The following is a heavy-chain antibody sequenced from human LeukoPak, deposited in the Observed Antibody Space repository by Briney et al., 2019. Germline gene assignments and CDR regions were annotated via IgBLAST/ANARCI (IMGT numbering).Heavy chain of an antibody. CDR1: GFTFSSYG. Sequence: PGGSLRLSCAASGFTFSSYGMHWVRQAPGKGLEWVAVISYDGSNKYYADSVKGRFTISRDNSKNTLYLQMNSLRAEDTAVYYCARAELSRVELNYWGQGTLVTVSS. CDR2: ISYDGSNK. J-gene: IGHJ4*02. V-gene: IGHV3-30*03. D-gene: IGHD1-7*01. CDR3: ARAELSRVELNY.